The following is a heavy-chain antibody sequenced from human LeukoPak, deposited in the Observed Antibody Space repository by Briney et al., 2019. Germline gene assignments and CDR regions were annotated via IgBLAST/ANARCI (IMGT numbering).Heavy chain of an antibody. V-gene: IGHV3-20*04. J-gene: IGHJ4*02. Sequence: PGGSLRLSCAASGFTFDDYGMSWVRQAPGKGLEWVSGINWNGGSTGYADSVTGRFTISRDNAKNSLYLQMNSLRAEDTALYYCARAQITRRRDGYNYDYWGQGTLVTVSS. D-gene: IGHD5-24*01. CDR3: ARAQITRRRDGYNYDY. CDR2: INWNGGST. CDR1: GFTFDDYG.